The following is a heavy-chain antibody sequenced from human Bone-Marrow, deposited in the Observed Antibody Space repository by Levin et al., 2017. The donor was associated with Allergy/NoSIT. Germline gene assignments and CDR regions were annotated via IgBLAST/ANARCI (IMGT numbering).Heavy chain of an antibody. CDR1: GFTFSSSW. Sequence: GGSLRLSCAASGFTFSSSWMNWVRQAAGKGLECVANIKQDGGEKNYVDSVKGRFTISRDNAKNSLYLQMNSLRAEDTAVYYCATGYGPTSWGQGTLVTVSS. V-gene: IGHV3-7*01. CDR3: ATGYGPTS. J-gene: IGHJ5*02. D-gene: IGHD2-2*03. CDR2: IKQDGGEK.